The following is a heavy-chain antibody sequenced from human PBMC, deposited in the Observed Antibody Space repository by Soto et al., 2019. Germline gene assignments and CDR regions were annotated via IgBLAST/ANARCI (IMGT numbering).Heavy chain of an antibody. CDR3: ARSYDFWSGYSYYYYMDV. CDR2: INSDGSSI. V-gene: IGHV3-74*01. Sequence: EVRLVESGGGLVQPGGSLRLSCAASGFTFSSYWMHWVRQGPGKGLVWVSRINSDGSSIRYADSVRGRFTISRDNAKNTLYLQMNSLRAEDTAVYYCARSYDFWSGYSYYYYMDVWGKGTTVTVSS. D-gene: IGHD3-3*01. CDR1: GFTFSSYW. J-gene: IGHJ6*03.